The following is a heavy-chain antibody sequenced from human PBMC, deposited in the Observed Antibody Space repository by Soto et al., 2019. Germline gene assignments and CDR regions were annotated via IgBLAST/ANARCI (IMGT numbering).Heavy chain of an antibody. CDR2: FNHSGDT. V-gene: IGHV4-34*01. CDR3: ARHHVRGRTIAGAAEF. J-gene: IGHJ4*02. Sequence: SETLSLTCAVYGGSLSGYYWSWIRQPPGKAPEWIGEFNHSGDTNYNPSLKSRVTISVDTSKNHLFLNLSSVTAADTATYYCARHHVRGRTIAGAAEFWGQGTLVTVSS. CDR1: GGSLSGYY. D-gene: IGHD1-26*01.